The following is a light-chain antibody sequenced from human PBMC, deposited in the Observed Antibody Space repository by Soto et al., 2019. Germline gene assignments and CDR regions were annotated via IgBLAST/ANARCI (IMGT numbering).Light chain of an antibody. CDR1: QSVSSD. V-gene: IGKV3-15*01. Sequence: EIVMTQSPATLSVSPGERATLSCRASQSVSSDLAWYQQKPGQAPRLLIYGASTRATGIPARFSGSGSGTEFTLTISSPQSEDFAVYFCHQYNNWPPLTFGGGTKVEIK. CDR3: HQYNNWPPLT. CDR2: GAS. J-gene: IGKJ4*01.